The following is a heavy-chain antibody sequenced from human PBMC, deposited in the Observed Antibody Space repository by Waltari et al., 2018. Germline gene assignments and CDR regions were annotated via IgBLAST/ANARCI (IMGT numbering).Heavy chain of an antibody. CDR2: INGDGITT. V-gene: IGHV3-74*01. D-gene: IGHD2-15*01. CDR3: TTNKDAYSGRGFDY. J-gene: IGHJ4*02. CDR1: GFNFRNYW. Sequence: EVQLVESRGGLVQPGGSLRLSCAASGFNFRNYWMHWVRQAPGKGLVWVSRINGDGITTTYADSVKGRFTISRDNAKNTLFLQMSSLRGEDTAFYFCTTNKDAYSGRGFDYWGQGSLVTVSS.